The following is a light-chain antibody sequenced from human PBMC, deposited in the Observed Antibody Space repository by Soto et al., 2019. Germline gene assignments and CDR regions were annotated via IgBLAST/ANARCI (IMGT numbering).Light chain of an antibody. V-gene: IGKV3-20*01. CDR3: QQHGISHIT. CDR1: QSVDGY. J-gene: IGKJ5*01. CDR2: GVS. Sequence: EVVMTQSPGTLSVSLGESATLSCRASQSVDGYLAWYQQKPGQAPRLLIYGVSTRATGIPDRFSGRGSGTDFTLTISRLEPEDFAVYYCQQHGISHITFGQGTRLEIK.